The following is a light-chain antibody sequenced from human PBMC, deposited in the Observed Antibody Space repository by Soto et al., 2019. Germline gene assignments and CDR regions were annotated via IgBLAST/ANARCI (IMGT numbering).Light chain of an antibody. V-gene: IGKV3-20*01. CDR1: QSATCSY. Sequence: EIVLTQSPATLSLSPGERATASCRASQSATCSYFAWYQQKPGQAPRLLISGASNRATGIPDRVSGSGSGTDFTLTISRLEPEDFAVYYCQHYASSVGTFGQGTRVEIK. J-gene: IGKJ1*01. CDR3: QHYASSVGT. CDR2: GAS.